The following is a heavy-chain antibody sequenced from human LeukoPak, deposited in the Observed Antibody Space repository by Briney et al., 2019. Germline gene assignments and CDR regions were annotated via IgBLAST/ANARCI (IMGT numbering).Heavy chain of an antibody. CDR1: GGSVTTYY. V-gene: IGHV4-4*07. D-gene: IGHD1-26*01. CDR3: AREATVVGATII. J-gene: IGHJ4*02. Sequence: SETLSLTCPVSGGSVTTYYWSWIRQSAGKGLEWIGHISTSGTTTYNPSLKSRVTMSVDTSKNQFSLKLTSVTAADTAVYYCAREATVVGATIIWGQGTLVTVSS. CDR2: ISTSGTT.